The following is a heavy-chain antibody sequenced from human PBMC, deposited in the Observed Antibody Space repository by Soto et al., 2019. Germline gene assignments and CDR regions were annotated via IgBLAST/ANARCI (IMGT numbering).Heavy chain of an antibody. V-gene: IGHV4-34*01. J-gene: IGHJ4*02. CDR1: GGSFSGDY. Sequence: PSENLSLSCAVYGGSFSGDYWSWIRQPPGKGLEWIGEINHSGSTNYNPSLKSRVTISVDTSKNQFSLKLSSVTAADTAVYYCARDFQGYSYGPKTEYYSDSRGQATLATVSS. CDR3: ARDFQGYSYGPKTEYYSDS. CDR2: INHSGST. D-gene: IGHD5-18*01.